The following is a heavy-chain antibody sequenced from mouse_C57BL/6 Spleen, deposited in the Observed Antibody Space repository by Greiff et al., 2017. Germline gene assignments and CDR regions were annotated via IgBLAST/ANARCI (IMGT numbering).Heavy chain of an antibody. CDR3: ARLRNWADYYAMDY. CDR2: ISSGGSYT. Sequence: EVMLVESGGDLVKPGGSLKLSCAASGFTFSSYGMSWVRQTPDKRLEWVATISSGGSYTYYPDSVKGRFTISRDNAKNTLYLQMSSLKSEDTAMYYCARLRNWADYYAMDYWGQGTSVTVSS. CDR1: GFTFSSYG. J-gene: IGHJ4*01. V-gene: IGHV5-6*01. D-gene: IGHD4-1*01.